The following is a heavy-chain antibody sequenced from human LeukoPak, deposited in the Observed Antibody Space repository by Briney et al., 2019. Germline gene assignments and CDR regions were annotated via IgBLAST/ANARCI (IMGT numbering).Heavy chain of an antibody. CDR2: ININTGGT. J-gene: IGHJ4*02. CDR3: CSNGSCFPPDS. CDR1: GYTFTDYY. D-gene: IGHD2-15*01. V-gene: IGHV1-2*02. Sequence: ASVKVSCKASGYTFTDYYMQWVRQAPGQGLEWMGWININTGGTNYAQKFQGRVTMTRDTSIRTAYIEMSSLRSDDTAIYYCCSNGSCFPPDSWGQGTLVTVSS.